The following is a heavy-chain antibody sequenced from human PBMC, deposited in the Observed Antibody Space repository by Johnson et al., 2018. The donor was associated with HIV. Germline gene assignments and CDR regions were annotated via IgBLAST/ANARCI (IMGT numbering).Heavy chain of an antibody. CDR2: INWNGGST. Sequence: VQVLESGGGVVQPGGSLRLSCAASGFAFNIYGMHWVRQAPGKGLEWVSGINWNGGSTGYADSVKGRFTISRDNAKNSLYLQMNSLRAEDTALYYCARGPTMRYCTNGVCYIGAFDIWGQGTMVTVSS. CDR1: GFAFNIYG. V-gene: IGHV3-20*04. D-gene: IGHD2-8*01. CDR3: ARGPTMRYCTNGVCYIGAFDI. J-gene: IGHJ3*02.